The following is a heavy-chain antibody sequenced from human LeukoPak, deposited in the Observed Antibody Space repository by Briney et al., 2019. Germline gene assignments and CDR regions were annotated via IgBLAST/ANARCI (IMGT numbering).Heavy chain of an antibody. CDR1: GGSFSGYY. J-gene: IGHJ4*02. V-gene: IGHV4-34*01. CDR2: INHSGST. Sequence: SETLSLTCAVSGGSFSGYYWSWIRQPPGKGLEWIGEINHSGSTNYNPSLKSRVTTSVDTSKNQFSLKLSSVTAADTAVYYCARHHDSSSGTFDYWGQGTQVTVSS. CDR3: ARHHDSSSGTFDY. D-gene: IGHD3-22*01.